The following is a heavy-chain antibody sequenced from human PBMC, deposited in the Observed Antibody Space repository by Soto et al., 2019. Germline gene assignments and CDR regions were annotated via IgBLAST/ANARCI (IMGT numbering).Heavy chain of an antibody. J-gene: IGHJ5*02. CDR1: GYSFTSYW. CDR2: IYPGDSDT. CDR3: ATDLKWCSGGSCYDNTDR. D-gene: IGHD2-15*01. V-gene: IGHV5-51*01. Sequence: GESLKISCKGSGYSFTSYWIGWVRQMPGKGLEWMGIIYPGDSDTRYSPSFQGQVTISADKSISTAYLQWSSLKASDTAMYYCATDLKWCSGGSCYDNTDRWGQGTLVTVSS.